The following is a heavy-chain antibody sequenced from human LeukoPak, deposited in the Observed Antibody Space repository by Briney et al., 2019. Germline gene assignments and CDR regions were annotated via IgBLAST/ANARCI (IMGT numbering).Heavy chain of an antibody. CDR3: AGGYSYGYDY. D-gene: IGHD5-18*01. Sequence: PSEALSLTCTVSGGSISSSSYYWGWIRQPPGKGLEWIGSIYYSGSTYYNPSLKSRVTISVDTSKNQFSLKLSSVTAADTAVYYCAGGYSYGYDYWGQGTLVTVSS. CDR2: IYYSGST. CDR1: GGSISSSSYY. V-gene: IGHV4-39*07. J-gene: IGHJ4*02.